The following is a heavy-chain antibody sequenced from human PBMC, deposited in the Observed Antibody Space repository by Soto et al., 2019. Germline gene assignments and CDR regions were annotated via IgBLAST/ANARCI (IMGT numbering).Heavy chain of an antibody. CDR2: IYSGGST. J-gene: IGHJ6*02. CDR1: GFTVSSNY. CDR3: ARGPDYDSSGYPPYGMDV. V-gene: IGHV3-53*01. Sequence: PGGSLRLSCAASGFTVSSNYMSWVRQAPGKGLEWVSVIYSGGSTYYADSVKGRFTISRDNSKNTLYLQMNSLRAEDTAVYYCARGPDYDSSGYPPYGMDVWGQGTTVTVSS. D-gene: IGHD3-22*01.